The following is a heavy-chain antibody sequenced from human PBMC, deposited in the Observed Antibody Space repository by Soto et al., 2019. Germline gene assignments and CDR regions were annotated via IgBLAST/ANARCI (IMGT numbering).Heavy chain of an antibody. CDR3: ARGSTDYYSDTTGYFGSGYYYYGMDV. D-gene: IGHD3-22*01. CDR1: GGSISRGGFS. J-gene: IGHJ6*02. Sequence: SETLSLTCAVSGGSISRGGFSWSWIRQPPGKGLEWIGYIYHSGSTYYNPSLERRVSISVDRSKDQFSLKLSSVTAADTAVYYCARGSTDYYSDTTGYFGSGYYYYGMDVWGQGTTVTVSS. CDR2: IYHSGST. V-gene: IGHV4-30-2*01.